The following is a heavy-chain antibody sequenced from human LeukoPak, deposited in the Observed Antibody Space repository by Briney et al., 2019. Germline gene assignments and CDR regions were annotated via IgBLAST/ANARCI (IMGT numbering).Heavy chain of an antibody. CDR3: ARDIAVAGAGGDY. CDR1: GFTFSSYS. V-gene: IGHV3-21*01. D-gene: IGHD6-19*01. CDR2: ISSSSSYI. Sequence: GRSPRLSCAASGFTFSSYSMNWVRQAPGKGLEWVSSISSSSSYIYYADSVKGRFTISRDNAKNSLYLQMNSLRAEDTAVYYCARDIAVAGAGGDYWGQGTLVTVSS. J-gene: IGHJ4*02.